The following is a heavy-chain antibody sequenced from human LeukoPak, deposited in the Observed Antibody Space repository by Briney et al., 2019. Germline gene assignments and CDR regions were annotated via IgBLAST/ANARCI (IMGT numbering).Heavy chain of an antibody. CDR2: IIPILGTA. J-gene: IGHJ3*02. Sequence: SVKVSCKASGGTFSSYAISWVRQAPGQGLEWMGGIIPILGTANYAQKFQGRVTMTEDTSTDTAYMELSSLTSEDTGVYYCATHTLSGVVTYAFHIWGRGTLVTVSS. V-gene: IGHV1-69*10. D-gene: IGHD3-3*01. CDR3: ATHTLSGVVTYAFHI. CDR1: GGTFSSYA.